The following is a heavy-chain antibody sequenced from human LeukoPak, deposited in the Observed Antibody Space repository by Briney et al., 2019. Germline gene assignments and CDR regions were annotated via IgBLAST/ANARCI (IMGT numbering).Heavy chain of an antibody. CDR3: ARQNNRGLSFSHAFDY. J-gene: IGHJ4*02. D-gene: IGHD3-16*02. V-gene: IGHV4-59*08. CDR2: IYYSGST. CDR1: GGSISSYY. Sequence: SETLSLTCTVSGGSISSYYWSWIRQPPGKGLEWIGYIYYSGSTNYNPSLKSRVTISVDTSKNQFSLKLSSVTAADTAVYYCARQNNRGLSFSHAFDYWGQGTLVTVSS.